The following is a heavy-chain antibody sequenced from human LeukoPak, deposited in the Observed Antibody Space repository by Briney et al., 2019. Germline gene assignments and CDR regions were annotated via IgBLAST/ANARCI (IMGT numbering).Heavy chain of an antibody. Sequence: GGSLRLSCAASGFTFSSYNMNWVRQAPGKGLEWVSCISDRSNYIYYADSVKGRFTISRDNAQNSLYLQMNGLRVEDTAVYYCTRRLDDWGQGTLVTVSS. D-gene: IGHD3-16*01. CDR3: TRRLDD. J-gene: IGHJ4*02. CDR1: GFTFSSYN. V-gene: IGHV3-21*06. CDR2: ISDRSNYI.